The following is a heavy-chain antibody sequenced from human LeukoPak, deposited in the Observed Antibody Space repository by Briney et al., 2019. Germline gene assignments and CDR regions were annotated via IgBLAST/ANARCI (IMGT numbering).Heavy chain of an antibody. CDR2: IYSGGAT. D-gene: IGHD6-19*01. CDR3: ARDLYSSGWFDY. Sequence: PGGSLRVSCAASGFTVSGNYMSWVRRAPGKGLEWVSIIYSGGATYYADSVKGRFTISRDNSNNTLYLQMNSLRAEDTAVYYCARDLYSSGWFDYWGQGTLVTVSS. V-gene: IGHV3-53*01. CDR1: GFTVSGNY. J-gene: IGHJ4*02.